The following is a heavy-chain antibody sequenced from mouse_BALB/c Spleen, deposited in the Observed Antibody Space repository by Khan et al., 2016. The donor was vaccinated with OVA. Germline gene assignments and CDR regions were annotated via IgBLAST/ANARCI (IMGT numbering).Heavy chain of an antibody. J-gene: IGHJ2*01. CDR3: ARMARTIN. CDR2: INSNGGST. CDR1: GFTFSSYG. V-gene: IGHV5-6-3*01. Sequence: EVELVESGGGLVRPGGSLKLSCAASGFTFSSYGMSWVRQTPDKRLELVATINSNGGSTYYPDSVKGRFTISRDNAKNTLYLQMSSRKSEDTAMYYCARMARTINWGQGTTLTVSS.